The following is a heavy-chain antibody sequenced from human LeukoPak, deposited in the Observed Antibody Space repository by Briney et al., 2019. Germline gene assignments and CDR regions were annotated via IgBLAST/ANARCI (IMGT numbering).Heavy chain of an antibody. CDR2: IYTSGST. CDR3: ARGDVHCSSTSCTDPFDY. Sequence: SETLSLTCTVSGGSISSYYWSWIRQPPGKGLEWIGRIYTSGSTNYNPSLKSRVTISVDTSKNQFSLKLSSVTAADTAVYYCARGDVHCSSTSCTDPFDYWGQGTLVTVSS. CDR1: GGSISSYY. J-gene: IGHJ4*02. V-gene: IGHV4-4*08. D-gene: IGHD2-2*01.